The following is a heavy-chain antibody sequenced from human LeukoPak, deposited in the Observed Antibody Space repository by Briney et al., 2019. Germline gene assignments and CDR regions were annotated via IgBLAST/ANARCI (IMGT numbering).Heavy chain of an antibody. D-gene: IGHD6-13*01. J-gene: IGHJ4*02. CDR1: GFTFSSYW. V-gene: IGHV3-7*01. CDR3: ARGSTVAAGILDY. Sequence: GGSLRLSCAASGFTFSSYWMSWVRQAPGKGLEWVANIKQDGSEKYYVDSVKGRFTISRDNAKNSLYLQMSSLRAEDTALYYCARGSTVAAGILDYWGQGTLVTVSS. CDR2: IKQDGSEK.